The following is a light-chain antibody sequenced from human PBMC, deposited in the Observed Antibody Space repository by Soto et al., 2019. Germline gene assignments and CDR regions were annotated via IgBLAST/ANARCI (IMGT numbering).Light chain of an antibody. CDR2: EAT. Sequence: HSALTQPPSATGSFGRSVTISCSGAGSDFGGSHFVSWYQQHPGKGPKLLIYEATQRPSGGPERFSGSRSGNTASLTVYGLQAEDEADFYCSSYAGSNNIGFGTWTKVTVL. J-gene: IGLJ1*01. CDR3: SSYAGSNNIG. V-gene: IGLV2-8*01. CDR1: GSDFGGSHF.